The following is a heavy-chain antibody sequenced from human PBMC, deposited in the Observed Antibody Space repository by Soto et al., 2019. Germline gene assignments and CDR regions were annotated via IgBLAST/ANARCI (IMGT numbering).Heavy chain of an antibody. CDR1: GGTFSSYT. Sequence: SVKVSCKASGGTFSSYTISWVRQAPGQGLEWMGRIIPILGIANYAQKFQGRVTITADKSTSTAYMELSSLRSEDTAVYYCAIDLGGDYDSLGYFQHWGQRTLVTGS. D-gene: IGHD5-12*01. V-gene: IGHV1-69*04. CDR2: IIPILGIA. J-gene: IGHJ1*01. CDR3: AIDLGGDYDSLGYFQH.